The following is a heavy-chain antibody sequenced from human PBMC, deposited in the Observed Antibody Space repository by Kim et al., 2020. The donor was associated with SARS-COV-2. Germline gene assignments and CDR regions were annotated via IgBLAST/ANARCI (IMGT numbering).Heavy chain of an antibody. V-gene: IGHV3-11*04. CDR3: AGAPREADD. Sequence: GGSLRLSCVASGVNFNNFSDRHISWIRQAPGKGLAWLSYISPTGETAYAASVMGRFTISRDNYKKTLLLHMHSLRAEDTALYYCAGAPREADDWGQGPLVTVSA. CDR1: GVNFNNFSDRH. CDR2: ISPTGETA. J-gene: IGHJ4*02.